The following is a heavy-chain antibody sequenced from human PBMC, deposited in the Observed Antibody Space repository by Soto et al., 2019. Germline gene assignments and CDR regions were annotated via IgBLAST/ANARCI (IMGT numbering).Heavy chain of an antibody. CDR1: GFTFSSYD. CDR2: IGTAGDT. J-gene: IGHJ6*02. D-gene: IGHD3-3*01. CDR3: ARGALYYDFWSGGDYYYGMDV. Sequence: GGSLRLSCAASGFTFSSYDMHWVRQATGKGLEWVSAIGTAGDTYYPGSVKGRFTISRENAKNSLYLQMNSLRAEDTAVYYCARGALYYDFWSGGDYYYGMDVWGQGTTVTVSS. V-gene: IGHV3-13*01.